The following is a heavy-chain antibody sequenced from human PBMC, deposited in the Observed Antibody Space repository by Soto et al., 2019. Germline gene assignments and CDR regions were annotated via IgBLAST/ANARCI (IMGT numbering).Heavy chain of an antibody. V-gene: IGHV3-15*01. CDR2: IKSKTDGGTT. Sequence: GGSLRLSCAASGFTFSNAWMSWVRQAPGKGLEWVGRIKSKTDGGTTDYAAPVKGRFTISRDDSKNTLYLQMNSLKTEDTAVYYCTGGYGAHTYYYYYMDVWGKGTTVTVSS. D-gene: IGHD4-17*01. J-gene: IGHJ6*03. CDR1: GFTFSNAW. CDR3: TGGYGAHTYYYYYMDV.